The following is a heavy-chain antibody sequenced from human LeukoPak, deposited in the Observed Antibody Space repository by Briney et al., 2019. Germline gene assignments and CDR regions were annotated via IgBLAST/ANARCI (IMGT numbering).Heavy chain of an antibody. Sequence: SETLSLTCTVSGGSISTTSYYWGWIRQPPGKGLEWIGNIYYSGSTFYNPSCKSRLTISVDPSKHQFSLKVNSMAAADTAVYFCARRTCGGPHYFDYWGQGTLVTVSS. CDR2: IYYSGST. V-gene: IGHV4-39*01. CDR1: GGSISTTSYY. D-gene: IGHD4-23*01. CDR3: ARRTCGGPHYFDY. J-gene: IGHJ4*02.